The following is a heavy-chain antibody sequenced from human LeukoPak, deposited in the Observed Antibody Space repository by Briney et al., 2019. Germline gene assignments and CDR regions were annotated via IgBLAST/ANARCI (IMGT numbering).Heavy chain of an antibody. CDR3: ARRKYDFYYYYYMDV. D-gene: IGHD2/OR15-2a*01. J-gene: IGHJ6*03. CDR2: IYPGDSDT. V-gene: IGHV5-51*01. CDR1: GYSFTSYW. Sequence: GESLKISCKGSGYSFTSYWIGWVRQMPGKGLEWMGIIYPGDSDTRYSPSFQGQDTISADKSISTAYLQWSSLKASDTAMYYCARRKYDFYYYYYMDVWGKGTTVTVSS.